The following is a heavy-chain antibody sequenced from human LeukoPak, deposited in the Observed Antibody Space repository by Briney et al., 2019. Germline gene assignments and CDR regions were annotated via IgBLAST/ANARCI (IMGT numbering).Heavy chain of an antibody. Sequence: PSETLSLTCTVSGGSISSHYWSWIRQSPGKGLEWIGYIYYSGSTNYNPSLKSRVTISVDTSKNQFSLKLSSVTAADTAVYYCARRYGSGSSGTFDYWGQGTLVTVSS. CDR2: IYYSGST. CDR3: ARRYGSGSSGTFDY. D-gene: IGHD3-10*01. V-gene: IGHV4-59*11. J-gene: IGHJ4*02. CDR1: GGSISSHY.